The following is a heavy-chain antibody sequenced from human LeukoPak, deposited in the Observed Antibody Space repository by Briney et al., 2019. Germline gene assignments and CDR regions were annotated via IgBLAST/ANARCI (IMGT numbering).Heavy chain of an antibody. CDR3: ARGTTRRITMVRGVLNWFDP. J-gene: IGHJ5*02. V-gene: IGHV4-34*01. Sequence: KASETLSLTCAVYGGPFSGYYWSWIRQPPGKGLEWIGEINHSGSTNYNPSLKSRVTISVDTSKNQFSLKLSSVTAADTAVYYCARGTTRRITMVRGVLNWFDPWGQGTLVTVSS. D-gene: IGHD3-10*01. CDR2: INHSGST. CDR1: GGPFSGYY.